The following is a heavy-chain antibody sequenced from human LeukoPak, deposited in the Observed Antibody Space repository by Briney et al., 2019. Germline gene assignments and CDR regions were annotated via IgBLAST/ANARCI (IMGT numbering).Heavy chain of an antibody. CDR2: INPNSGGT. V-gene: IGHV1-2*02. Sequence: VASVKVSCKASGYTFTGYYMHWVRQAPGQGLEWMGWINPNSGGTNYAQKFQGRVTMTRDTSISTAYMELSRLRSDDTAVYYCARVDTVTTAIDYWGQGTLVTVSS. CDR1: GYTFTGYY. D-gene: IGHD4-11*01. J-gene: IGHJ4*02. CDR3: ARVDTVTTAIDY.